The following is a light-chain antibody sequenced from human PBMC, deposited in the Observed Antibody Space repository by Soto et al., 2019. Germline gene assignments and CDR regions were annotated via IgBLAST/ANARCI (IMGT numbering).Light chain of an antibody. Sequence: IVLTQSPGTLSLSPVERATLSCRASQSVSSSYVAWYQQKAGQAPRLLIYGASSRAGGIPDRFRGSGAWTNFTPTIGRLEPEDFAVYYCQQYGSSPPLTFGPGTKVDIK. J-gene: IGKJ3*01. CDR2: GAS. CDR3: QQYGSSPPLT. V-gene: IGKV3-20*01. CDR1: QSVSSSY.